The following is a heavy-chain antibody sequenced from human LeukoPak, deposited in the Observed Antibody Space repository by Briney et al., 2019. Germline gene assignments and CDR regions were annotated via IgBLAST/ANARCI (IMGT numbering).Heavy chain of an antibody. V-gene: IGHV3-11*01. CDR3: ARRFEGGYYPYYYYYMDV. D-gene: IGHD3-3*01. Sequence: PGGSLRLSCAASGFTFSDYYMSWIRQAPGKGLEWVSYISSSGSTIYYADSVKGRFTISRDNAKNSLYLQMNSLRAEDTAVYYCARRFEGGYYPYYYYYMDVWGKGTTVTVSS. CDR2: ISSSGSTI. CDR1: GFTFSDYY. J-gene: IGHJ6*03.